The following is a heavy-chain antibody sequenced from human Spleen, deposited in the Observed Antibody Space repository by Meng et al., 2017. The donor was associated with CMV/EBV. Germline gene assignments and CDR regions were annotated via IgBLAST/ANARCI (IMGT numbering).Heavy chain of an antibody. D-gene: IGHD6-13*01. V-gene: IGHV3-74*01. CDR2: IDSDGGSI. CDR3: VRDTGSSWYGGGDD. J-gene: IGHJ4*02. Sequence: GESLKISCAASGFTFSSYSMNWVRQAPGKGLEWVSRIDSDGGSIRYADSVRGRFTISRDNAKNTVFLQMNSLRVEDTAVYYCVRDTGSSWYGGGDDWGQGTLVTVSS. CDR1: GFTFSSYS.